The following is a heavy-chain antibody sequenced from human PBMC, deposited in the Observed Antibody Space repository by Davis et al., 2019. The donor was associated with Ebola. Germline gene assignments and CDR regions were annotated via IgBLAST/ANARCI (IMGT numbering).Heavy chain of an antibody. J-gene: IGHJ4*02. CDR3: ARRRFTTIFGVVTNGYDY. V-gene: IGHV1-69*13. CDR1: GGTFSSYA. Sequence: SVKVSCKASGGTFSSYAISWVRQAPGQGLEWMGGIIPIFGTANYAQKFQGRVTITADESTSTAYMELSSLRSEDTAVYYCARRRFTTIFGVVTNGYDYWGQGTLVTVSS. CDR2: IIPIFGTA. D-gene: IGHD3-3*01.